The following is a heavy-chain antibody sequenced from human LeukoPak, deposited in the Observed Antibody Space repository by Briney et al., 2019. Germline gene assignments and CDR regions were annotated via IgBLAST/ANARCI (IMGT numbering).Heavy chain of an antibody. CDR2: INPNSGGT. CDR1: GYTFTSYG. Sequence: ASVKVSCKASGYTFTSYGISWVRQAPGQGLEWMGWINPNSGGTNYAQKFQGRVTMTRDTSISTAYMELSRLRSDDTAVYYCARESSNYYDSSGNAFDIWGQGTMVTVSS. D-gene: IGHD3-22*01. CDR3: ARESSNYYDSSGNAFDI. V-gene: IGHV1-2*02. J-gene: IGHJ3*02.